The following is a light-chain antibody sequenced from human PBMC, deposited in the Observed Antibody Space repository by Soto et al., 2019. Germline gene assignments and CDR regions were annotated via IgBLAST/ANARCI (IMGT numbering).Light chain of an antibody. CDR2: NYV. Sequence: QSVLTQPPSVSGAPGQRVTISCAGTSSNIGVGYGVHWYQQLPGRAPKLLIHNYVNRPSGVPDRFSGSKSGTSASLAITGLQGEDEGDYYCQSYDSNLSGSLFGGGTKVTVL. CDR3: QSYDSNLSGSL. J-gene: IGLJ2*01. V-gene: IGLV1-40*01. CDR1: SSNIGVGYG.